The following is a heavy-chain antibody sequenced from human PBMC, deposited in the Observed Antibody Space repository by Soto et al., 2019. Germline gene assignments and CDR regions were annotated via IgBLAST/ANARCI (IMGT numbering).Heavy chain of an antibody. Sequence: EVQLVESGGGLVKPGGSLRLSCAASGFTFSSYTMNWVRQAPGKGLEWVSSITSSSSTIYYADSVKGRFTISRDNAKNSLYLQMNSLRDEDTAVYYCATDGDSLTGLGYYGMDVWGQGTTVTVSS. CDR2: ITSSSSTI. D-gene: IGHD4-17*01. CDR1: GFTFSSYT. V-gene: IGHV3-21*01. CDR3: ATDGDSLTGLGYYGMDV. J-gene: IGHJ6*02.